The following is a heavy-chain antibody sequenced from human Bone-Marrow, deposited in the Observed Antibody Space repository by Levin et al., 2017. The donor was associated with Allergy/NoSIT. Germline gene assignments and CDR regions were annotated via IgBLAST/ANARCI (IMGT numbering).Heavy chain of an antibody. V-gene: IGHV3-7*01. CDR3: ASPYSSDWVFDR. D-gene: IGHD6-19*01. Sequence: GGSLRLSCVAPGFSFSDYWLTWVRQAPGKGLEWVANIKPDGSEKYYADSVTGRFNISRDNAQNSLYLQMKYLSAEDTAVYYCASPYSSDWVFDRWGPGTMVTVSS. CDR2: IKPDGSEK. J-gene: IGHJ3*01. CDR1: GFSFSDYW.